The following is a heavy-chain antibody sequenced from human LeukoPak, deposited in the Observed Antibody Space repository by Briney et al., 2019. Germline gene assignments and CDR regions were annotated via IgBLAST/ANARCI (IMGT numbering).Heavy chain of an antibody. CDR1: GYTFTSYG. D-gene: IGHD3-10*01. CDR2: ISVYDGNT. V-gene: IGHV1-18*01. CDR3: ARRGLTSDY. J-gene: IGHJ4*02. Sequence: ASVKVSCKASGYTFTSYGISWGRQAPGQGLEWMGWISVYDGNTHYAQNVKVRVTMTTDTSTRTAYMELRSLTPADTAVYYCARRGLTSDYWGQGTLVTVSS.